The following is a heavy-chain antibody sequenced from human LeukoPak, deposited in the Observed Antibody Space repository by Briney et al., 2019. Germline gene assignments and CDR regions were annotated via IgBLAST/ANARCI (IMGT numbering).Heavy chain of an antibody. CDR2: INPHSGGT. Sequence: ASVKVSCKASGYTFTGYYMHWVRQAPGQGLEWMGWINPHSGGTNYAQKFQGRVTMTRDTSISTAYMELSRLRSDDTAVYYCARDGVGDYYYDSSGYSTRGWFDPWGQGTLVTVSS. V-gene: IGHV1-2*02. CDR3: ARDGVGDYYYDSSGYSTRGWFDP. J-gene: IGHJ5*02. D-gene: IGHD3-22*01. CDR1: GYTFTGYY.